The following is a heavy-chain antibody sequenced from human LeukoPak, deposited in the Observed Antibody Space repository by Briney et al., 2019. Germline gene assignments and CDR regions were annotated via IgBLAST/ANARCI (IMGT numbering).Heavy chain of an antibody. CDR3: ARQVYCSSTSCYTKYYYYYMDV. CDR1: GFTFDDYG. J-gene: IGHJ6*03. D-gene: IGHD2-2*02. Sequence: GSLRLSCAASGFTFDDYGMSWVRQAPGKGLEWVSGINWNGGSTGYADSVKGRFTISRDNAKNSLYLQMNSLRAEDTALYYCARQVYCSSTSCYTKYYYYYMDVWGKGTTVTVSS. CDR2: INWNGGST. V-gene: IGHV3-20*04.